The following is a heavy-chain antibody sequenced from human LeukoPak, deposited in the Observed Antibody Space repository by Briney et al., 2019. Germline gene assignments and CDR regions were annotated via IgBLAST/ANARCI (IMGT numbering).Heavy chain of an antibody. CDR2: INHSGST. V-gene: IGHV4-39*07. J-gene: IGHJ4*02. CDR1: GGSISSGGYY. D-gene: IGHD2-2*01. CDR3: ARAKPTYCSSTSCPYDKGDY. Sequence: KPSETLSLTCTVSGGSISSGGYYWSWIRQPPGKGLEWIGEINHSGSTNYNPSLKSRVTISVDTSKNQFSLKLSSVTAADTAVYYCARAKPTYCSSTSCPYDKGDYWGQGTLVTVSS.